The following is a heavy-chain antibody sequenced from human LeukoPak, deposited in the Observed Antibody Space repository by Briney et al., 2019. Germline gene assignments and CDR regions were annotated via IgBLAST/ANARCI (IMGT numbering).Heavy chain of an antibody. D-gene: IGHD6-6*01. CDR1: GYSFTSYW. CDR3: ARRREYRSSSGNWFDP. Sequence: GESLKISCKGSGYSFTSYWIGWVRQMPGKGLEWMVIIYPGDSDTRYSPSFQGQVTISADKSISTAYLQWSSLKASDTAMYYCARRREYRSSSGNWFDPWGQGTLVTVSS. CDR2: IYPGDSDT. J-gene: IGHJ5*02. V-gene: IGHV5-51*01.